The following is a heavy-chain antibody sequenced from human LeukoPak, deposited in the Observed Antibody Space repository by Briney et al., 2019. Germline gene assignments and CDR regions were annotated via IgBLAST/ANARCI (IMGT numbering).Heavy chain of an antibody. CDR2: IIPIFGTA. CDR1: GGTFSSYA. CDR3: ARGLSRGYYYGGY. D-gene: IGHD3-22*01. V-gene: IGHV1-69*13. J-gene: IGHJ4*02. Sequence: GASAKVSCKASGGTFSSYAISWVRQAPGQGLEWMGGIIPIFGTANYAQKFQGRVTITADESTSTAYMELSSLRSEDTAVYYCARGLSRGYYYGGYWGQGTLVTVSS.